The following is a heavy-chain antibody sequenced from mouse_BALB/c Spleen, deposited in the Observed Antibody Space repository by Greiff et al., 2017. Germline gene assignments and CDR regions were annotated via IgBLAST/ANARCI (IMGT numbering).Heavy chain of an antibody. J-gene: IGHJ2*01. CDR2: ISSGGSYT. Sequence: EVQLQESGGDLVKPGGSLKLSCAASGFTFSSYGMSWVRQTPDKRLEWVATISSGGSYTYYPDSVKGRFTISRDNAKNTLYLQMSSLKSEDTAMYYCARQVVANFDYWGQGTTLTVSS. CDR3: ARQVVANFDY. CDR1: GFTFSSYG. D-gene: IGHD1-1*01. V-gene: IGHV5-6*01.